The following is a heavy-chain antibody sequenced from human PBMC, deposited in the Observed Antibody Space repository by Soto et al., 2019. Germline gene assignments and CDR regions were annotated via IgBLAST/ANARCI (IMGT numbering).Heavy chain of an antibody. CDR1: GGSVSSGSYY. V-gene: IGHV4-61*01. Sequence: SETLSLTCTVSGGSVSSGSYYWSWIRKPPGKGLEWIGYIYYSGSTNYNPSLKSRVTTSVDTSKNQFSLKLRSVTAADTAMYYCARHCSDTSCQNWFDPWGQGTLVTVSS. J-gene: IGHJ5*02. CDR3: ARHCSDTSCQNWFDP. CDR2: IYYSGST. D-gene: IGHD2-2*01.